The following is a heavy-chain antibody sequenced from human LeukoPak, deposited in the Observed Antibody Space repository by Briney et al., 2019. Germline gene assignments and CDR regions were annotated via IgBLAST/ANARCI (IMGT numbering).Heavy chain of an antibody. J-gene: IGHJ4*02. V-gene: IGHV1-18*01. CDR1: GYTFTSYG. Sequence: ASVKVSCKASGYTFTSYGITWVRQAPGQGLEWMGWISGYNGKRNYAQKIQGRVTMTADTSTNTAYMELRSLRSDDTAMYYCARDRATSGWYQDDYWGQGTQVTVSS. CDR3: ARDRATSGWYQDDY. D-gene: IGHD6-19*01. CDR2: ISGYNGKR.